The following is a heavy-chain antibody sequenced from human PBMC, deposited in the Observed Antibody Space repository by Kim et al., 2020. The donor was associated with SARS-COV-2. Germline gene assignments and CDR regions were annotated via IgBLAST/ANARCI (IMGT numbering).Heavy chain of an antibody. CDR2: MNPNSGNT. CDR1: GYTFSSYD. D-gene: IGHD2-2*01. V-gene: IGHV1-8*01. J-gene: IGHJ5*02. Sequence: ASVKVSCKASGYTFSSYDITWVREATGQGLEWMGWMNPNSGNTGYAQKFQGRVTMTGNTSISTAYMELSSLRSEDTAVYYCARGNLLYCSSTSCPYNWFDPWGQGTLVTVSS. CDR3: ARGNLLYCSSTSCPYNWFDP.